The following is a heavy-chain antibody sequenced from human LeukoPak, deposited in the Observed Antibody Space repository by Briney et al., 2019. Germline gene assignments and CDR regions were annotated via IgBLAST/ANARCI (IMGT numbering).Heavy chain of an antibody. CDR1: GGSISSSTYY. CDR3: ARYRLGATPDY. J-gene: IGHJ4*02. Sequence: SETLSLTCTVSGGSISSSTYYWGWIRQPPGKGLERIGSIYYSGSTYYNPSLKSRVTISVDTSKNQFSLKLSSVTAADTAVYYCARYRLGATPDYWGQGTLVTVSS. V-gene: IGHV4-39*01. D-gene: IGHD1-26*01. CDR2: IYYSGST.